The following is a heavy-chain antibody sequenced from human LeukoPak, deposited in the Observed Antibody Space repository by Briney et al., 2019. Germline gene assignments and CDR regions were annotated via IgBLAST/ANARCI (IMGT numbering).Heavy chain of an antibody. CDR3: ARMREIAATGISGGDY. D-gene: IGHD6-13*01. Sequence: SETLSLTCSVSGGSINTYYWSCIRQPAGKGLEWIGRIHSSGSTHYNPSLKSRVTMSLDTSKNQFSLKLSSVTAADTAVYYCARMREIAATGISGGDYWGQGTLVTVSS. V-gene: IGHV4-4*07. CDR1: GGSINTYY. J-gene: IGHJ4*02. CDR2: IHSSGST.